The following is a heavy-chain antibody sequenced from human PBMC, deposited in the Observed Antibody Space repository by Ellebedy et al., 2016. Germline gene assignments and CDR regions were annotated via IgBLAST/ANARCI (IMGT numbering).Heavy chain of an antibody. CDR2: IYYSGST. CDR3: ASAPRSCIPYRDCFQYWYFDL. CDR1: GGSISSYY. D-gene: IGHD2-21*02. J-gene: IGHJ2*01. V-gene: IGHV4-59*01. Sequence: SETLSLTXTVSGGSISSYYWSWIRQPPGKGLEWIGYIYYSGSTNYNPSLKSRVTISVDTSKNQFSLKLSSVTAADTAVYYCASAPRSCIPYRDCFQYWYFDLWGRGTLVTVSS.